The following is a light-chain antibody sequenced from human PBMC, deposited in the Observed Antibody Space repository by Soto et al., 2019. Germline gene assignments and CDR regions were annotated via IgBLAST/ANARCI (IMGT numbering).Light chain of an antibody. CDR1: QSVSGSY. V-gene: IGKV3-20*01. Sequence: EIVLTQSPGTLSLSPGERPTLPCRASQSVSGSYLAWYQQKPGQAPRLLIYGASSRATGIPDRFSGSGSGTDFTLTISRLEPEDFAVYYCQQYGSSPNTFGQGTKLEIK. CDR2: GAS. CDR3: QQYGSSPNT. J-gene: IGKJ2*01.